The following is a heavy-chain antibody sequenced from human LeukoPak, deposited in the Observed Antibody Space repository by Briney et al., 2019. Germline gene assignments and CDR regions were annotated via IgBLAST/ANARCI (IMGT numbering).Heavy chain of an antibody. CDR2: INHSGST. Sequence: PSETLSLTCSVYGGSFSGYYCSWIRQPPGEGLEWIGEINHSGSTNYNPSLKSRVNIPVDTSKNQFSLKLSSVPAADTAVYYCANGGSYYDFWSGYRYFDYWGQGTLVTVSS. CDR3: ANGGSYYDFWSGYRYFDY. CDR1: GGSFSGYY. J-gene: IGHJ4*02. D-gene: IGHD3-3*01. V-gene: IGHV4-34*01.